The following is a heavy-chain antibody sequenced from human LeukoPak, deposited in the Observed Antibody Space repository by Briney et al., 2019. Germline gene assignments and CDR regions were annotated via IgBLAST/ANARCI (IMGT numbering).Heavy chain of an antibody. V-gene: IGHV5-51*01. CDR1: GYSFTSYW. CDR3: ARRIAAAGYYWYFDL. J-gene: IGHJ2*01. D-gene: IGHD6-13*01. Sequence: GEPLKISCKGSGYSFTSYWIGWVRQMPGKGLEWMGIIYPGDSDTRYSPSFQGQVTISADKSISTAYLQWSSLKASDTAMYYCARRIAAAGYYWYFDLWGRGTLVTVSS. CDR2: IYPGDSDT.